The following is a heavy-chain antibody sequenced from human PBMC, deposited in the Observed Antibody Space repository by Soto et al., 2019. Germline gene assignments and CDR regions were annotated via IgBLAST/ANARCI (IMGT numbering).Heavy chain of an antibody. V-gene: IGHV4-59*12. D-gene: IGHD1-26*01. Sequence: PSATRSLTSRFSTGSIGGFYWTWLRPPPGKILEWIGYIHYSGRTDYNPSLTSRATMSVDTSKNQFSLNLKSITAADTAVYYCVRVGVGIGNHFDSWGRGTLVTSPQ. CDR1: TGSIGGFY. CDR3: VRVGVGIGNHFDS. J-gene: IGHJ4*02. CDR2: IHYSGRT.